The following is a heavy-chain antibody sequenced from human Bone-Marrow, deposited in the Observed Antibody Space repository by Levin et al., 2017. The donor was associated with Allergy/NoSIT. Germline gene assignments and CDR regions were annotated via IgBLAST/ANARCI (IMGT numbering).Heavy chain of an antibody. J-gene: IGHJ4*02. CDR1: GFTFSSYS. Sequence: GGSLRLSCATSGFTFSSYSMNWVRQAPGKGLEWVSYINSSSGTIYYADSVKGRFTISRDNAKKSSYLQMSSLRVEDTAVYYCVRGLPDYWGQGTLVTVSS. CDR2: INSSSGTI. CDR3: VRGLPDY. V-gene: IGHV3-48*01.